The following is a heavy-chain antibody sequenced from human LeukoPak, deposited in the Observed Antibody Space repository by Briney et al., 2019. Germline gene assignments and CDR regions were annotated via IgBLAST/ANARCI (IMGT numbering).Heavy chain of an antibody. D-gene: IGHD1-14*01. Sequence: GGSLRLSCAASGFTFSDYYMSWIRQAPGKGLEWVSYISSSGSTIYYADSVKGRFTISRDNAKNSLHLRMNSLRAEDTAVYYCAKDAAGTTTGFDYWGQGTLVTVPS. J-gene: IGHJ4*02. V-gene: IGHV3-11*04. CDR3: AKDAAGTTTGFDY. CDR1: GFTFSDYY. CDR2: ISSSGSTI.